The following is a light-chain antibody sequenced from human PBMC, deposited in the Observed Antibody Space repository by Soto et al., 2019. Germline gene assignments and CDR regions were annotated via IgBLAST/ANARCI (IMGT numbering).Light chain of an antibody. CDR1: QSVSSSY. Sequence: EIVLTQSPGTLSLSPGXRATLSCRASQSVSSSYLAWYQQKPGQAPRLLIYGASSRATGIPDRFSGSGSGTDFTLTISRLEPEDFAVYYCQQYGSSPPVTFGGGTKVDIK. V-gene: IGKV3-20*01. CDR2: GAS. CDR3: QQYGSSPPVT. J-gene: IGKJ4*01.